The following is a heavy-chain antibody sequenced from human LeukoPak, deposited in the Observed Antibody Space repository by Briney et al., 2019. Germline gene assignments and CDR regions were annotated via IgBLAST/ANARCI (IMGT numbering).Heavy chain of an antibody. D-gene: IGHD6-19*01. CDR2: IYYSGST. CDR1: GGSISSSSYY. J-gene: IGHJ3*02. Sequence: SETLSLTCTVSGGSISSSSYYWGWIRQPPGKGLEWIGSIYYSGSTYYNPSLKSRDTISVDTSKNQFSLKLSSVTAADTAVYYCARPFTPVAVAGAFDIWGQGTMVTVSS. CDR3: ARPFTPVAVAGAFDI. V-gene: IGHV4-39*01.